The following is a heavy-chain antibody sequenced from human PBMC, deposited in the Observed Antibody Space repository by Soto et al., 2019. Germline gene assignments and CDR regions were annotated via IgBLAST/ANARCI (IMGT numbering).Heavy chain of an antibody. CDR3: ARDSDGGLLWFGEPYGMDV. Sequence: ASVKVSCKASGGIFSSYAISWVRQAPGQGLEWMGGIIPIFGTANYAQKFQGRVTITADKSTSTAYMELSSLRSEDTAVYYCARDSDGGLLWFGEPYGMDVWGQGTTVTVSS. CDR1: GGIFSSYA. CDR2: IIPIFGTA. J-gene: IGHJ6*02. V-gene: IGHV1-69*06. D-gene: IGHD3-10*01.